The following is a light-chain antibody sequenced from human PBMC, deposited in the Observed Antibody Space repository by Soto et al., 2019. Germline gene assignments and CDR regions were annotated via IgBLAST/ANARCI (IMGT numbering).Light chain of an antibody. Sequence: EIMLTQSPATLSLSPGERATFSCRASQSVSSDLVWYQQKPGQAPRLLIYDASNRATGIPARFSGSGSGTDFTLTISSLEPEDFAVYYCQQRSNWPPLTFGGGTKVDNK. V-gene: IGKV3-11*01. CDR1: QSVSSD. CDR3: QQRSNWPPLT. CDR2: DAS. J-gene: IGKJ4*01.